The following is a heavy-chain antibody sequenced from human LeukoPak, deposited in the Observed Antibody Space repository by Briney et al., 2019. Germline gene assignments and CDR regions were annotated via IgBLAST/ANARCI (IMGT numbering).Heavy chain of an antibody. CDR3: VRATGAVAVRGWAFDI. V-gene: IGHV4-4*02. J-gene: IGHJ3*02. Sequence: SETLSLTCGVSGYSISSNHWWGWVRQPPGKGLEWIGEIYHDGTTKYSASLKSRATISLDKFKNQFSLNVISVTAADTAVYYCVRATGAVAVRGWAFDIWGHGTMVTVSS. D-gene: IGHD6-19*01. CDR2: IYHDGTT. CDR1: GYSISSNHW.